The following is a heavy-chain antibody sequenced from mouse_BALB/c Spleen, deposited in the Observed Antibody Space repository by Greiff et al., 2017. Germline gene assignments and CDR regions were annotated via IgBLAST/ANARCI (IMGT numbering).Heavy chain of an antibody. Sequence: VHVKQSGPELVKPGASVKMSCKASGYTFTSYVMHWVKQKPGQGLEWIGYINPHNDGTKYNEKFKGKATLTSDKSSSTAYMELSSLTSEDSAVYYCARFGGYYVAYWGQGTLVTVSA. J-gene: IGHJ3*01. V-gene: IGHV1-14*01. CDR2: INPHNDGT. CDR1: GYTFTSYV. CDR3: ARFGGYYVAY. D-gene: IGHD2-3*01.